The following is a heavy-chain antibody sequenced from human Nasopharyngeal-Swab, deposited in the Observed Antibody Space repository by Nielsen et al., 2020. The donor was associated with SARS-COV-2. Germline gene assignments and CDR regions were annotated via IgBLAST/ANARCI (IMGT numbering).Heavy chain of an antibody. Sequence: GESLKISCAASGFTFSNYWMSWVRQAPGKGLEWVANIKQDGSEKYYVDSVKGRFTISRDNAKNSLYLQMNSLRAEDTAVYYCARDSRGYSYGYIYFDYWGQGTLVTVSS. V-gene: IGHV3-7*03. CDR2: IKQDGSEK. D-gene: IGHD5-18*01. CDR1: GFTFSNYW. J-gene: IGHJ4*02. CDR3: ARDSRGYSYGYIYFDY.